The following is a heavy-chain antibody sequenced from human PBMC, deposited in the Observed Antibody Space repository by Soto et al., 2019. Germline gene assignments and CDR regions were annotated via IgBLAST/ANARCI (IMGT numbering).Heavy chain of an antibody. CDR2: ISYDGSNK. Sequence: PGGSLRLSCAASGFTFSSYGMHWVRQAPGKGLEWVAVISYDGSNKYYADSVKGRFTISRDNSKNTLYLQMSSPRAEDTAVYYCAKERYSYGSELVDYWGQGTLVTVSS. CDR1: GFTFSSYG. D-gene: IGHD5-18*01. J-gene: IGHJ4*02. CDR3: AKERYSYGSELVDY. V-gene: IGHV3-30*18.